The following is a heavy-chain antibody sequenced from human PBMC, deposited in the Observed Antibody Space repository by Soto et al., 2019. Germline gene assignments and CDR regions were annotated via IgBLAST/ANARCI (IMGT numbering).Heavy chain of an antibody. CDR3: TTDRPFTGGGVIAT. CDR2: IKSKVDGEMR. V-gene: IGHV3-15*01. J-gene: IGHJ3*01. Sequence: EVQLVESGGGLVKPGGSLRLSCAASGATFSHLWMTGVRQAPGQGLEWVGRIKSKVDGEMRDYAASVKGRFTISRDDSKNTLYLQMDSLKTEDTAVYYCTTDRPFTGGGVIATWGQGTMVAVSS. D-gene: IGHD3-16*02. CDR1: GATFSHLW.